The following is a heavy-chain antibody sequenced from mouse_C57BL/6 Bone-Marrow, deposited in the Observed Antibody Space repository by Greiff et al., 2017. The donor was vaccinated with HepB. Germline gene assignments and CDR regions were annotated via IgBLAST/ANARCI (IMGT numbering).Heavy chain of an antibody. Sequence: VQLQQSGAELVRPGASVTLSCKASGYTFTDYEMHWVKQTPVHGLEWIGAIDPETGGTAYNQKFKGQAILTADKSSSTAYMELRSLTSEDSAVYYCTNYDYGDYWGQGTTLTVSS. CDR3: TNYDYGDY. CDR2: IDPETGGT. D-gene: IGHD2-4*01. J-gene: IGHJ2*01. CDR1: GYTFTDYE. V-gene: IGHV1-15*01.